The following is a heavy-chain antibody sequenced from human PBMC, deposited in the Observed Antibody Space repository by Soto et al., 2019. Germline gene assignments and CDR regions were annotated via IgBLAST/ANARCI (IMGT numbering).Heavy chain of an antibody. CDR3: ASGVAWGHCDY. CDR2: IYYSGTT. CDR1: GGSINRGGYY. V-gene: IGHV4-31*03. D-gene: IGHD7-27*01. Sequence: QVQLQESGPGLVKPSQTLSLTCTVPGGSINRGGYYWSWVRQHPGKGLEWIGYIYYSGTTYYNPALENRITISIDTSRSQFPLRLNSVTAADTAVYYCASGVAWGHCDYWGQGTLVAVSS. J-gene: IGHJ4*02.